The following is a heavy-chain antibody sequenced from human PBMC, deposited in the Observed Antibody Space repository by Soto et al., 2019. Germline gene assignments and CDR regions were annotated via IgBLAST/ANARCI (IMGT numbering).Heavy chain of an antibody. CDR2: ISSSSSTI. Sequence: HPGGSLRLSCAASGFTFSSYSMNWVRQAPGKGLEWVSYISSSSSTIYYADSVKGRFTISRDNAKNSLYLQMNSLRAEDTAVYYCARANGITIFGVAQRSYYYYYYTDVWGKGTTVTVSS. CDR1: GFTFSSYS. J-gene: IGHJ6*03. D-gene: IGHD3-3*01. V-gene: IGHV3-48*01. CDR3: ARANGITIFGVAQRSYYYYYYTDV.